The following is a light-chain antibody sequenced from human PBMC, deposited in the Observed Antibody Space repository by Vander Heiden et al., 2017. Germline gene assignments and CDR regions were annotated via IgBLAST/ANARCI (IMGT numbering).Light chain of an antibody. Sequence: DIQMTQSPSSLSASVGERVTITCKASQDISNYLNWYQQKPGKAPKLLIYYASNLETGVPSRFSGSGSGTDFTFTISSLQPEDFATYYCQQDDNLPHTFGQGTKLEIK. V-gene: IGKV1-33*01. CDR1: QDISNY. CDR2: YAS. CDR3: QQDDNLPHT. J-gene: IGKJ2*01.